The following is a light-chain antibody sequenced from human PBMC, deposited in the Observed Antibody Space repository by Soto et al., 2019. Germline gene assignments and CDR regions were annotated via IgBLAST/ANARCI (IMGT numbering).Light chain of an antibody. CDR3: QQYDSWPPYT. CDR1: QSISIN. CDR2: GAS. Sequence: EIVMTQSPAILSVSPGERATLSCRASQSISINLAWYQQKLGQAPRLLIYGASTRATDIPARFSGSGSGTEFTLTISSLQSEDFAIYYCQQYDSWPPYTFGQGTKVDIX. J-gene: IGKJ2*01. V-gene: IGKV3-15*01.